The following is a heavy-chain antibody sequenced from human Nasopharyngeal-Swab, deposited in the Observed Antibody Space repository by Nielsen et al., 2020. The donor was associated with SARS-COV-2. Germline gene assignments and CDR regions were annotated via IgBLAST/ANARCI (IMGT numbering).Heavy chain of an antibody. V-gene: IGHV5-51*01. D-gene: IGHD2-21*02. J-gene: IGHJ4*02. CDR1: GYSFTSYW. Sequence: GESLKISCTGSGYSFTSYWIGWVRQLPGKGLEWLGIIYPGDSDTRYSPSFQGQVTISADKSISTAYLQWSSLKASDTAMYYCARGRDCGGDCYPTFPVDYWGQGTLVTVSS. CDR2: IYPGDSDT. CDR3: ARGRDCGGDCYPTFPVDY.